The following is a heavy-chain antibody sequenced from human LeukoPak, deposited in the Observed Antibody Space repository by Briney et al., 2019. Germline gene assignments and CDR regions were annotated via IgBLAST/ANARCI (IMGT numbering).Heavy chain of an antibody. Sequence: SETLSLTCTVSGGSISSSSYYWGWIRQPPGKGLEWIGCLHYSGSTDSNPSLKSRVTISVDTSKNQFSLKLSSVTAADTAVYYCARVLRAVAGKHYYYYYMDVWGKGTTVTVSS. CDR2: LHYSGST. J-gene: IGHJ6*03. D-gene: IGHD6-19*01. CDR3: ARVLRAVAGKHYYYYYMDV. V-gene: IGHV4-39*07. CDR1: GGSISSSSYY.